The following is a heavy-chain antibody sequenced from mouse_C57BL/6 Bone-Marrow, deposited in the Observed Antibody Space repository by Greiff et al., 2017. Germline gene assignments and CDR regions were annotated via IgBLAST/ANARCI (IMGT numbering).Heavy chain of an antibody. V-gene: IGHV1-69*01. CDR3: ARRGSSDAMDY. J-gene: IGHJ4*01. CDR1: GYTFTSYW. Sequence: QVQLQQPGAELVMPGASVKLSCKASGYTFTSYWMHWVKQRPGQGLEWIGEIDPSDSYTNYNQKFKGKSTLTVDKSSSTAYMPLSSLTAEASAVYYCARRGSSDAMDYWGQGTSVTVSS. D-gene: IGHD1-1*01. CDR2: IDPSDSYT.